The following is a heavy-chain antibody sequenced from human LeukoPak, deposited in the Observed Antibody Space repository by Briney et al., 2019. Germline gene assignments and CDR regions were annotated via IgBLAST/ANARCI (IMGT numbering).Heavy chain of an antibody. D-gene: IGHD4-17*01. CDR3: VRDHDYAFDK. CDR1: GFAFSTYP. Sequence: GGSLRLSCAASGFAFSTYPINWVRQAPGKGLEWIAHIRDDYTTDYADSVKGRFTISRDNAWNSLSLQLSSLRAEDTAVYYCVRDHDYAFDKWGQGTLVTVSS. CDR2: IRDDYTT. V-gene: IGHV3-48*03. J-gene: IGHJ4*02.